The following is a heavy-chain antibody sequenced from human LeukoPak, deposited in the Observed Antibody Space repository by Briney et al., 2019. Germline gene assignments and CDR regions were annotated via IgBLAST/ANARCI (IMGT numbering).Heavy chain of an antibody. CDR2: MYSNADT. D-gene: IGHD3-9*01. Sequence: GGSLRLSCVSSGLTVSSNYMSWVRQAPGKGLEWVSVMYSNADTYYVDSVKGRFTVSRDTSKNTLYHQMNSLRGEDTAVYYCARDAYHKSTGYYSSDSWGQGTLVTVSS. CDR3: ARDAYHKSTGYYSSDS. J-gene: IGHJ4*02. CDR1: GLTVSSNY. V-gene: IGHV3-53*01.